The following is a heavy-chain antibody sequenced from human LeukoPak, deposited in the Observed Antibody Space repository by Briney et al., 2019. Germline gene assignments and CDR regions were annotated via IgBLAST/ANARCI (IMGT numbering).Heavy chain of an antibody. J-gene: IGHJ4*02. CDR1: GFTFSSFA. D-gene: IGHD2-15*01. CDR2: ICGTTNTT. Sequence: GGSLRLSCAASGFTFSSFAMSWVRQAPGKGLEWVSSICGTTNTTYYADSVKGRLTISRDNSNNTLYLQMSSLGAEDTALYYCAKVSSGSCYGNFDRWGQGTLVTVSS. V-gene: IGHV3-23*01. CDR3: AKVSSGSCYGNFDR.